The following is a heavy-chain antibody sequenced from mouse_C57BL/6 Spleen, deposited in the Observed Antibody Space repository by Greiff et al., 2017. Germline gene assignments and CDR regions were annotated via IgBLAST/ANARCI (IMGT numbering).Heavy chain of an antibody. D-gene: IGHD1-1*01. J-gene: IGHJ2*01. V-gene: IGHV1-69*01. CDR2: LDPSDSYT. CDR1: GYTFTSYW. CDR3: ARGITTVVATERYFDY. Sequence: VQLQQPGAELVMPGASVKLSCKASGYTFTSYWMHWVKQRPGQGLEWIGELDPSDSYTNYNQKFKGKSTLTVAKSSSTAYMQLSSLTSEDSAVYYCARGITTVVATERYFDYWGQGTTLTVSS.